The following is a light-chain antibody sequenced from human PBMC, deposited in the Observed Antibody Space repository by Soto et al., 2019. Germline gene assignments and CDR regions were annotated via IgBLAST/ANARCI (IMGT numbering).Light chain of an antibody. CDR1: QSVSSSN. CDR2: GAS. J-gene: IGKJ2*01. CDR3: QQYDNSPYT. Sequence: VLTQSPGTLSLSPGERATLSCRASQSVSSSNLAWYQKKPGQAPRVLIYGASTRATGIPDRFSGSGSGTDFTLTISRLEPEDFAVYYCQQYDNSPYTFGQGTKLEIK. V-gene: IGKV3-20*01.